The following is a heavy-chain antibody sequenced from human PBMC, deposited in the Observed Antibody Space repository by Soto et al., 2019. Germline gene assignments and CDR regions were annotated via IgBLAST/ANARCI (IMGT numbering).Heavy chain of an antibody. CDR3: ASPGHHGQWLVSGDYGMDV. Sequence: ASVKVSCKASGYTFTSYAMHWVRQAPGQRLEWMGWINAGNGNTKYSQKFQGRVTITRDTSASTAYMELSSLRSEDTAVYYCASPGHHGQWLVSGDYGMDVWGQGTTVTVSS. CDR1: GYTFTSYA. J-gene: IGHJ6*02. CDR2: INAGNGNT. D-gene: IGHD6-19*01. V-gene: IGHV1-3*01.